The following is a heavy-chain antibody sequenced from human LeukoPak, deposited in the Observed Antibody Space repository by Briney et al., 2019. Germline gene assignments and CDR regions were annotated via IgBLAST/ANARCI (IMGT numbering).Heavy chain of an antibody. J-gene: IGHJ4*02. Sequence: GESVQIFCKGSGYIFTSYWIGWVRQMPGKGLGWMGIIYPGDSDTRYSPSFQGQVTISADKSISTAYLQWSSLKASDTAMYYCARLFELFYDYWGQGTLVTVSS. CDR1: GYIFTSYW. CDR2: IYPGDSDT. D-gene: IGHD3/OR15-3a*01. V-gene: IGHV5-51*01. CDR3: ARLFELFYDY.